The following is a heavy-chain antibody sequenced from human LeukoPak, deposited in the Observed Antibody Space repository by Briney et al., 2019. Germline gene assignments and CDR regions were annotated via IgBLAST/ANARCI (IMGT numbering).Heavy chain of an antibody. D-gene: IGHD6-19*01. Sequence: PGGSLRLSCAASGFTFSSYGVHWVRQAPGKGLEWVAFIRYDGSNKYYADSVKGRFTISRDNSKNTLYLQMNSLRAEDTAVYYCARERWLGYSYYYGMDVWGQGTTVTVSS. CDR3: ARERWLGYSYYYGMDV. CDR1: GFTFSSYG. V-gene: IGHV3-30*02. CDR2: IRYDGSNK. J-gene: IGHJ6*02.